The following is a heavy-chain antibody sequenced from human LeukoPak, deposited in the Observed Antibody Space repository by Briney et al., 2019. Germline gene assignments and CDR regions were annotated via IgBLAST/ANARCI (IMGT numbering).Heavy chain of an antibody. J-gene: IGHJ4*02. CDR2: ISSGSDYI. CDR1: GFTFGSYS. CDR3: ARDAGRRVGSITTAFDY. Sequence: GGSLRLSCAASGFTFGSYSIIWVRQSPAKGLEWVSSISSGSDYIHYADSVRGRFTISRDNAKSSVFLQMNSLRAEDSAVYYCARDAGRRVGSITTAFDYWGPGTWSPSPQ. V-gene: IGHV3-21*06. D-gene: IGHD1-26*01.